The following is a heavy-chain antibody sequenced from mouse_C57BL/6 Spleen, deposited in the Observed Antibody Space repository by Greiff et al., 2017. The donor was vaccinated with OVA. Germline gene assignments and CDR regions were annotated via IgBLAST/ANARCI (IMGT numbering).Heavy chain of an antibody. CDR1: GYTFPSYW. CDR2: INPSNGGT. J-gene: IGHJ2*01. V-gene: IGHV1-53*01. Sequence: QVQLQQPGTELVKPGASVKLSCKASGYTFPSYWMHWVKQGPGQGLEWIGNINPSNGGTNSNEKFKSKATRTVDKSSSTAYMQLSSLTSEDSAVYDCERGGSSPPYYFDYWGQGTTLTVSS. D-gene: IGHD1-1*01. CDR3: ERGGSSPPYYFDY.